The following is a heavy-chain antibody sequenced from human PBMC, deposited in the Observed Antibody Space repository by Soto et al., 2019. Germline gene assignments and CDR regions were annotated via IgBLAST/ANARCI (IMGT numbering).Heavy chain of an antibody. CDR2: ILSKAGNYAT. J-gene: IGHJ4*02. CDR3: TRGGSPYYYDH. Sequence: EVQLVESGGGLVQPGGSLKLSCAASGFIFSGSAVHWVRQASGKGLEWVGRILSKAGNYATAYPASMKGRFNISRDDCENTPFLQMTGLKTEDTAVYYCTRGGSPYYYDHWGQGTLVAVSS. CDR1: GFIFSGSA. V-gene: IGHV3-73*01.